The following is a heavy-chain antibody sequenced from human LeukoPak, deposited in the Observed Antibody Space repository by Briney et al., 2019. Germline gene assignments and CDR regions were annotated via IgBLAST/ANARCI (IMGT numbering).Heavy chain of an antibody. J-gene: IGHJ6*02. CDR2: ILYDGNNK. D-gene: IGHD4-11*01. CDR3: ARGDSPTVGYYYGMDV. Sequence: PGGSLRLSCAASGFTFSGYGMHWVRQAPGKGLEWVAVILYDGNNKYYADSVKGRFTISRDNSKNTRYLQMNSLRAEDTAVYFCARGDSPTVGYYYGMDVWGQGTTVTVSS. V-gene: IGHV3-33*01. CDR1: GFTFSGYG.